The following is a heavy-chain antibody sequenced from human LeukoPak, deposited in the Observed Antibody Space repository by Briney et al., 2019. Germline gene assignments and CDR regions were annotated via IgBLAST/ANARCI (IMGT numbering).Heavy chain of an antibody. CDR3: ARTPPSPYGDSSYFQH. Sequence: SETLSLTCTVSGGSISSGDYYWSWIRQPPGKGLEWIGYIYYSGSTYYNPSLKSRVTKSVDTSKNQFSLKLSSVTAADTAVYYCARTPPSPYGDSSYFQHWGQGTLVTVSS. CDR1: GGSISSGDYY. V-gene: IGHV4-30-4*01. CDR2: IYYSGST. J-gene: IGHJ1*01. D-gene: IGHD4-17*01.